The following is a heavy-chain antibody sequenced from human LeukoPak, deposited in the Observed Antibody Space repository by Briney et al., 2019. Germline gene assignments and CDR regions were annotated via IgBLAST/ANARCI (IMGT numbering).Heavy chain of an antibody. CDR2: IIPIFGTA. Sequence: SVKVSFKASGGTFSSYAISWVRQAPGQGLEWMGGIIPIFGTANYAQKFQGRVTITADESTSTAYMEPSSLRSEDTAVYYCARGGLKQYDYWGQGTLVTVSS. J-gene: IGHJ4*02. CDR1: GGTFSSYA. CDR3: ARGGLKQYDY. D-gene: IGHD4-11*01. V-gene: IGHV1-69*13.